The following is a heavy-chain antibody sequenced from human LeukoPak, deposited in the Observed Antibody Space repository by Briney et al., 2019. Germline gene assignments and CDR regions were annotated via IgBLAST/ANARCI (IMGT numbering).Heavy chain of an antibody. Sequence: ASVKVSCKASGYTFSTYYIHWVRQSPGQGLEYMGVIYPGGSTLIPAQNFQGRLTLTRDTSTSTLYMELNSLRSEDTALYYCARVFPLTGNFDYWGQGTLVTVSS. D-gene: IGHD1-20*01. CDR1: GYTFSTYY. CDR2: IYPGGSTL. J-gene: IGHJ4*02. CDR3: ARVFPLTGNFDY. V-gene: IGHV1-46*01.